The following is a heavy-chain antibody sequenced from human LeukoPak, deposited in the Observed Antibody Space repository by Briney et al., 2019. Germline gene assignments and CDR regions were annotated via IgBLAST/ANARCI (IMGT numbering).Heavy chain of an antibody. CDR3: ARDLLSPIGSG. Sequence: GASVTVSCKASGGTFSSYAISWVRQAPGQGLEWMGGIIPIFGTANYAQKFQGRVTITTDESTSTAYMELSSLRSEDTAVYYCARDLLSPIGSGWGQGTLVTVSS. CDR1: GGTFSSYA. V-gene: IGHV1-69*05. D-gene: IGHD6-19*01. J-gene: IGHJ4*02. CDR2: IIPIFGTA.